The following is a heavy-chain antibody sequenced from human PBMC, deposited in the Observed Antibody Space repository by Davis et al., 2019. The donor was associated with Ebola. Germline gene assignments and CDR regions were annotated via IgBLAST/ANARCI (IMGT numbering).Heavy chain of an antibody. V-gene: IGHV3-23*01. CDR1: GFTFSSYA. Sequence: GESLKISCAASGFTFSSYAMSWVRQAPGKGLEWVSAISGSGGSTYYADSVKGRFTISRDNSKNTLYLQMNSLRAEDKAVYYCAKGACSGGSCYSIYYYYGMDVWGQGTTVTVSS. D-gene: IGHD2-15*01. CDR2: ISGSGGST. CDR3: AKGACSGGSCYSIYYYYGMDV. J-gene: IGHJ6*02.